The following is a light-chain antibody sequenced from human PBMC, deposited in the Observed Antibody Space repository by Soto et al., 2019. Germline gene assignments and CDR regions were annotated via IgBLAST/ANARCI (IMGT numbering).Light chain of an antibody. CDR3: QRYGTSPPLT. Sequence: EIVLTQSPGTLSLSPGERATLSCRASQSVSSNYLAWYQQKPGQAPGLLIYGASSRATGIPDRFSGSGSATDFTLTISRLEPEDFAVYYCQRYGTSPPLTFGGGTKVDIK. CDR1: QSVSSNY. CDR2: GAS. J-gene: IGKJ4*01. V-gene: IGKV3-20*01.